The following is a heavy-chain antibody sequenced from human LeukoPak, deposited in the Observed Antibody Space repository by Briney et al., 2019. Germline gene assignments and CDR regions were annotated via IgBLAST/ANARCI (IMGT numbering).Heavy chain of an antibody. D-gene: IGHD6-19*01. J-gene: IGHJ6*03. CDR2: IKSKTDGGTT. CDR3: NARYSSGWYYYYYYMDV. Sequence: GGSLRLSCAASGFTFSNAWMSWVRQAPGKGLEWVGRIKSKTDGGTTDYAAPVKGRITISRDDSKNTLYLQMNSLKTEDTAVYYCNARYSSGWYYYYYYMDVWGKGTTVTVSS. CDR1: GFTFSNAW. V-gene: IGHV3-15*01.